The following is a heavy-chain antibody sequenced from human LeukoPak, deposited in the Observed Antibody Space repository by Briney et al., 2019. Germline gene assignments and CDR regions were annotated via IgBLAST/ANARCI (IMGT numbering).Heavy chain of an antibody. CDR2: IRSKDDSYTT. J-gene: IGHJ4*02. V-gene: IGHV3-73*01. CDR3: RSAADLNDY. Sequence: PGGPLRLSCAASGFTFSGSAMHWVRQASGKGLECLGRIRSKDDSYTTEYAASVKGRFIVSRDDSKNTAYLQMNSLKTEDTAVYYCRSAADLNDYWGQGTLVTVSS. D-gene: IGHD6-13*01. CDR1: GFTFSGSA.